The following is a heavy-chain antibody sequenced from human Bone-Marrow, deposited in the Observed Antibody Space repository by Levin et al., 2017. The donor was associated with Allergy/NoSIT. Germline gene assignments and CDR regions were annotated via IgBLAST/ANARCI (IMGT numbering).Heavy chain of an antibody. CDR3: AKDLREYGDYVGDDAFDL. D-gene: IGHD4-17*01. Sequence: PVASVKVSCAASGFTFRRYAMAWVRQTPGKGLEWVSAVSGSGAGTYYADSVRGRFTISRDNSKNTLFLQMNSLRAEDTALYYCAKDLREYGDYVGDDAFDLWGQGTMVTVSS. V-gene: IGHV3-23*01. CDR2: VSGSGAGT. CDR1: GFTFRRYA. J-gene: IGHJ3*01.